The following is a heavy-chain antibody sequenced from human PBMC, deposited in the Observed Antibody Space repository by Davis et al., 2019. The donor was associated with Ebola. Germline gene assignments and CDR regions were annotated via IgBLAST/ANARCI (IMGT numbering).Heavy chain of an antibody. D-gene: IGHD2-2*01. V-gene: IGHV4-31*03. J-gene: IGHJ5*02. CDR2: IYYSGST. Sequence: SETLSLTCTVSGGSISSGDYYWSWIRQHPGKGLEWIGYIYYSGSTYYNPSLKSRVTISVDTSKNQFSLKLSSVTAADTAVYYCARGLRLLVVPAAGNWFDPWGQGTLVTVSS. CDR1: GGSISSGDYY. CDR3: ARGLRLLVVPAAGNWFDP.